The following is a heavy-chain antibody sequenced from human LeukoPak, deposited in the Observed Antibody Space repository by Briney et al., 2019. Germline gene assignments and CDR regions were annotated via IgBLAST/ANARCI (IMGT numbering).Heavy chain of an antibody. V-gene: IGHV4-59*12. CDR1: GGSMSSCY. CDR3: AKRYNSGWSPTYDD. J-gene: IGHJ4*02. Sequence: TSETLSLTCTVSGGSMSSCYWGWIRQPPGKGLEWIGYLHWSGGTNYHPSVRSRVSISLDTSQDQFPLRLSPATVADPGGDFWAKRYNSGWSPTYDDWGQGILVTVST. D-gene: IGHD6-19*01. CDR2: LHWSGGT.